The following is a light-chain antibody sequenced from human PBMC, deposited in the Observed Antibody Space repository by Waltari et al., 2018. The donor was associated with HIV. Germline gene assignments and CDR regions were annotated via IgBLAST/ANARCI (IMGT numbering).Light chain of an antibody. CDR1: SSDVGAYIY. J-gene: IGLJ1*01. Sequence: QSALTQPPSASGSPGQSVTISCTGTSSDVGAYIYVSWYQQHPGRAPKLVIYEVNRRPGGATVVWSGAKSGSAAFLTVARLQTEDEADYYCLSYAGSLYVFRTGTKVTVL. CDR3: LSYAGSLYV. V-gene: IGLV2-8*01. CDR2: EVN.